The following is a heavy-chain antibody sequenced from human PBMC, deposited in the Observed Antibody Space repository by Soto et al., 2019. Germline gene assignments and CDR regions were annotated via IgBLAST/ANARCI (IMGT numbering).Heavy chain of an antibody. CDR2: IVVGSGNT. J-gene: IGHJ6*02. CDR1: GFTFTSSA. CDR3: AADLVIVASYGMDV. V-gene: IGHV1-58*01. Sequence: SVKVSCKASGFTFTSSAVQWVRQARGQRLEWIGWIVVGSGNTNYAQKFQERVTITRDMSTSTAYMELSSLRSEDTAVYYCAADLVIVASYGMDVWGQGTTVTVSS. D-gene: IGHD3-22*01.